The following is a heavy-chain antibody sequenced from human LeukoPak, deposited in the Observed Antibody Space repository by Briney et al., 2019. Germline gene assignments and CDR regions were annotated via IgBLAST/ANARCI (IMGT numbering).Heavy chain of an antibody. V-gene: IGHV1-18*01. D-gene: IGHD3-10*01. CDR3: AISTMVRGVMFDY. CDR2: ISAYNGNT. J-gene: IGHJ4*02. Sequence: ASVKVSCKASGYTFTSYGISWVRQAPGQGLEWMGWISAYNGNTNYAQKLQGRVTMTTDTSASTAYMELSSLRSEDTAVYYCAISTMVRGVMFDYWGQGTLVTVSS. CDR1: GYTFTSYG.